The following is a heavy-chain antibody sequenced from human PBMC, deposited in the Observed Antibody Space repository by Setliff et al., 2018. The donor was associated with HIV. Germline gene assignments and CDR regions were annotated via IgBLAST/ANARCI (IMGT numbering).Heavy chain of an antibody. Sequence: SVQVSCKASGGNFRSYGISWVRQAPGQGLEWLGGIIPMSGVPKYAQKFQGRVTITADKSTSTAYMELSSLRSEDTAVYYCARNPEMAALNYFYYYMDVWGKGTTVTVSS. V-gene: IGHV1-69*10. CDR3: ARNPEMAALNYFYYYMDV. J-gene: IGHJ6*03. CDR1: GGNFRSYG. D-gene: IGHD6-19*01. CDR2: IIPMSGVP.